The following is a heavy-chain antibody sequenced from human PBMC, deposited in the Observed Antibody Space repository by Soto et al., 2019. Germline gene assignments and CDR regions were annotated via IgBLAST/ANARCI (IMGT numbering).Heavy chain of an antibody. CDR2: IYFTGST. CDR1: GGSISSGGFY. J-gene: IGHJ4*02. Sequence: SETLSLTCTVSGGSISSGGFYWSWIRQHPGKGLEYIGYIYFTGSTYYNPPLKSRVTISVDTSKNHFSLELNSVTAADTAVYYCARGSFVGGRQARDSDWVQGTLVTVSS. V-gene: IGHV4-31*03. D-gene: IGHD2-15*01. CDR3: ARGSFVGGRQARDSD.